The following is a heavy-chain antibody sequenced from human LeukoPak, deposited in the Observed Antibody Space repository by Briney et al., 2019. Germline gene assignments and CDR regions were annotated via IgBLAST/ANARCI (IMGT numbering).Heavy chain of an antibody. Sequence: GESLKISFKGSGYTFTTYWIGWVRQMPGKGLGWMGIIYPGDSDTSYSPSFQGQVTISADKSISTAYLQWSSLKASDTAMYYCARRVFSSGWYVIRPATHFDYWGQGTLVTVSS. CDR3: ARRVFSSGWYVIRPATHFDY. V-gene: IGHV5-51*01. J-gene: IGHJ4*02. CDR2: IYPGDSDT. CDR1: GYTFTTYW. D-gene: IGHD6-19*01.